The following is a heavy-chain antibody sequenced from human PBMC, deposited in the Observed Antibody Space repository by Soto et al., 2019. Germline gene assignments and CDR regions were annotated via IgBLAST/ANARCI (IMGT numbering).Heavy chain of an antibody. CDR2: IYHSGST. J-gene: IGHJ4*02. CDR3: ATMGNTMIGGGY. Sequence: KTSETLSLTCAVSCGSISSSNWWSWVRQPPGKGLEWIGEIYHSGSTNYNPSLKSRVTISVDKSKNQFSLKLSSVTAADTAVYYCATMGNTMIGGGYWGQGTLVTVSS. CDR1: CGSISSSNW. D-gene: IGHD3-10*02. V-gene: IGHV4-4*02.